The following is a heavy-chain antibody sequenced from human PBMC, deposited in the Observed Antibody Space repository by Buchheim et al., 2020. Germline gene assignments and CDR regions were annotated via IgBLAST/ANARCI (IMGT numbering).Heavy chain of an antibody. Sequence: EVQLVQSGAEVKKPGESLRISCKGSGYSFTGYWISWVRQMPGKGLEWMGRIDPSDSYTNYSPSFQGHVTISADKSISPAYPQWSSLKASDTAMYYCARLAPDTAMVGREYWFDPWGQGTL. CDR2: IDPSDSYT. V-gene: IGHV5-10-1*01. J-gene: IGHJ5*02. CDR1: GYSFTGYW. CDR3: ARLAPDTAMVGREYWFDP. D-gene: IGHD5-18*01.